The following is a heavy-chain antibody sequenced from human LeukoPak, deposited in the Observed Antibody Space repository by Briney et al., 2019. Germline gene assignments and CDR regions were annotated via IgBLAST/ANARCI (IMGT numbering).Heavy chain of an antibody. V-gene: IGHV3-23*01. J-gene: IGHJ4*02. D-gene: IGHD2-21*02. CDR2: ISGSGGST. CDR3: AKDPHIVVVTALVDY. CDR1: GFTFSSYA. Sequence: PGASLRLSCAASGFTFSSYAMSWVRQAPGKGLEWVSAISGSGGSTYYADSVKGRFTISRDNSKNTLCLQMNSLRAEDTAVYYCAKDPHIVVVTALVDYWGQGTLVTVSS.